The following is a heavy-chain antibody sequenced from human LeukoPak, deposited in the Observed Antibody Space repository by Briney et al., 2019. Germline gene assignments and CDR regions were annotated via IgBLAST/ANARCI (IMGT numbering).Heavy chain of an antibody. V-gene: IGHV3-30*19. Sequence: GGSLKPSGEASGLTFISYAMHGFRQAPAKGREGWAVIWYDGSNKYYADSVKGRFTLSRDNSKNTLYLQMNSLRVEDTAVYCCARDRWELRYSPVDYWGRGTLVTVSS. CDR2: IWYDGSNK. J-gene: IGHJ4*01. CDR1: GLTFISYA. D-gene: IGHD1-26*01. CDR3: ARDRWELRYSPVDY.